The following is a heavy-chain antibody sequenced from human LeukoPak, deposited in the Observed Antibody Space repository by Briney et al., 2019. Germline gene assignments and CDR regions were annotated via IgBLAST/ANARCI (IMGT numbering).Heavy chain of an antibody. CDR3: AIGWRY. Sequence: PSETLSLTCTVSGGSVSSGSYYWSWIRQPPGKGLEWIGYIYYSGSTNYNPSLKSRVTISVDTSKNQFSLKLSSVTAADTAVYYCAIGWRYWGQGTLVTVSS. CDR1: GGSVSSGSYY. CDR2: IYYSGST. J-gene: IGHJ4*02. V-gene: IGHV4-61*01. D-gene: IGHD6-13*01.